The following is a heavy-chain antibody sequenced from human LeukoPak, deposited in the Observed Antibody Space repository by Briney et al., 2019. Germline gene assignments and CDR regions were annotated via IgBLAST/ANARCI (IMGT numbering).Heavy chain of an antibody. V-gene: IGHV3-73*01. CDR2: IRSKANSYAT. J-gene: IGHJ4*02. Sequence: PGGSLRLSCAASGFTFSGSAMHWVRQASGKGLEWVGRIRSKANSYATAYAASVKGRFTISRDDSKNTAYLQMNSLRAEDTAVYYCASGNYDILTGYYVVQPALEVDYWGQGTLVTVSS. D-gene: IGHD3-9*01. CDR1: GFTFSGSA. CDR3: ASGNYDILTGYYVVQPALEVDY.